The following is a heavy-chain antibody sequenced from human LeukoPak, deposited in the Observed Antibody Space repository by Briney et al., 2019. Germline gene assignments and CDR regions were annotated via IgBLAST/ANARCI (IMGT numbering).Heavy chain of an antibody. Sequence: GGSLRLSCAASGFTFSSYGMSWVRQAPGRGLEWVSGISGSGGTTYCADSVKGRFTISRDNSKKTLYLQMNSLRAEDTAVYYCARDKYMSGHVGSLFDPWGQGTLVIVSS. J-gene: IGHJ5*02. CDR2: ISGSGGTT. CDR1: GFTFSSYG. V-gene: IGHV3-23*01. D-gene: IGHD1-1*01. CDR3: ARDKYMSGHVGSLFDP.